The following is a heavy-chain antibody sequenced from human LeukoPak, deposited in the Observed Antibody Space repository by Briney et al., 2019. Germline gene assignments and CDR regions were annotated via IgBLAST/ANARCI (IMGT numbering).Heavy chain of an antibody. D-gene: IGHD2-15*01. CDR2: IYPGDSDT. J-gene: IGHJ4*02. CDR3: ARHKYCSGGSCGNYYGPHPDY. CDR1: GYIFTSYW. Sequence: GESLKISCKGSGYIFTSYWIGWVRQMPGKGLEWMGIIYPGDSDTRYSPSFQGQVTISADKSISTAYLQWSSLKASDTAMYYCARHKYCSGGSCGNYYGPHPDYWGQGTLVTVSS. V-gene: IGHV5-51*01.